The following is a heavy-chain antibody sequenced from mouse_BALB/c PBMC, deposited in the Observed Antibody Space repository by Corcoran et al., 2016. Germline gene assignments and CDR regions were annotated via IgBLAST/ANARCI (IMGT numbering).Heavy chain of an antibody. D-gene: IGHD2-4*01. J-gene: IGHJ4*01. Sequence: DVQLQESGPGLVKPSQSLSLTYSVTGYSITSGYYWNWIRQFPGNKLEWMGYISYDGSNNYNPSLKNRISITRDTSKNQFFLKLNSVTTEDTATYYCARDYDYMDYWGQGTSVTVSS. CDR1: GYSITSGYY. CDR2: ISYDGSN. CDR3: ARDYDYMDY. V-gene: IGHV3-6*02.